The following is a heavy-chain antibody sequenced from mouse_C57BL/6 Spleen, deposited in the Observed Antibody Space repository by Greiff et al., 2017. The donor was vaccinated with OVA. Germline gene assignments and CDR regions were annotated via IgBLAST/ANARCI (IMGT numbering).Heavy chain of an antibody. V-gene: IGHV1-53*01. CDR1: GYTFTSYW. J-gene: IGHJ1*03. CDR2: INPSNGGT. CDR3: ARGLHLGQYFDV. D-gene: IGHD3-3*01. Sequence: QVQLKQPGTELVKPGASVKLSCKASGYTFTSYWMHWVKQRPGQGLEWIGNINPSNGGTNYNEKFKSKATLTVDKSSSTAYMQLSSLTSEDSAVYYCARGLHLGQYFDVWGTGTTVTVSS.